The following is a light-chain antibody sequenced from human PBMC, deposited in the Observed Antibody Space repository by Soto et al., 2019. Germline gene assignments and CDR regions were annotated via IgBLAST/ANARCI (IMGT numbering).Light chain of an antibody. CDR1: SSDVGSYNL. Sequence: QSALTQPASVSGSPGQSITISCTGTSSDVGSYNLVSWYQQHPGKAPKLMIYEGSKRPSGVSNRFSGSKSGNTASLTISGLQAEDEADYYCSSNTSSTFYGFGTGTKLTVL. CDR3: SSNTSSTFYG. CDR2: EGS. V-gene: IGLV2-14*02. J-gene: IGLJ1*01.